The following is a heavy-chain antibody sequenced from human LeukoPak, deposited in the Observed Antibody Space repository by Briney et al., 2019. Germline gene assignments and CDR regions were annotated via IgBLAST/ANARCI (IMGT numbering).Heavy chain of an antibody. Sequence: SVKVSCKASGGTFNNHAINWVRQAPGQGLEWMGRIIPIFGTANYAQKFQDRVTISTDESTGTAYMELISLRSEDTAVYYCARDPTVTTSFDYWGQGTLVTVSS. CDR3: ARDPTVTTSFDY. CDR2: IIPIFGTA. J-gene: IGHJ4*02. CDR1: GGTFNNHA. V-gene: IGHV1-69*05. D-gene: IGHD4-17*01.